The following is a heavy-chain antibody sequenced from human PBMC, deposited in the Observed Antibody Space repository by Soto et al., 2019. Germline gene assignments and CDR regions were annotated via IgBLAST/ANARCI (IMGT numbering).Heavy chain of an antibody. Sequence: SETLSLTCTVSGGSISSYYWRWIRQPPGKGLEWIGYIYYSGSTNYNPSLKSRVTISVDTSKNPFSLKLSSVTAADTAVYYCARVMGWEIPFDAFEIWGQGTMVSVSS. D-gene: IGHD1-26*01. CDR2: IYYSGST. V-gene: IGHV4-59*01. CDR1: GGSISSYY. CDR3: ARVMGWEIPFDAFEI. J-gene: IGHJ3*02.